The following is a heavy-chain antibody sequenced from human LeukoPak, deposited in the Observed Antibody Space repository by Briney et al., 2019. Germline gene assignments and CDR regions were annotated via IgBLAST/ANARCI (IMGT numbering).Heavy chain of an antibody. CDR1: GGTFSSYA. J-gene: IGHJ4*02. D-gene: IGHD2-15*01. CDR3: ARDRGYCSGGSCYSFDY. CDR2: IIPIFGTA. V-gene: IGHV1-69*13. Sequence: SVKVSCKASGGTFSSYAISWVRQAPGQGPEWMGGIIPIFGTANYAQKFQGRVTITADESTSTAYMELSSLRSEDTAVYYCARDRGYCSGGSCYSFDYWGQGTLVTVSS.